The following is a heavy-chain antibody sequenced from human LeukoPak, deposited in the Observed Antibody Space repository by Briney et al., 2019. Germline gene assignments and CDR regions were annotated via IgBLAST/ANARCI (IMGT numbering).Heavy chain of an antibody. V-gene: IGHV3-48*03. CDR3: ARDRRDSSGYSPFDY. CDR1: GFTFSSYE. CDR2: ISSSGSTT. D-gene: IGHD3-22*01. Sequence: GGSLRLSCAASGFTFSSYEMNWVRQAPGKGLEWGSYISSSGSTTYYADSVKGRFTISRDNAKNSLYLQMNSLRAEDTAVYYCARDRRDSSGYSPFDYWGQGTLVTVSS. J-gene: IGHJ4*02.